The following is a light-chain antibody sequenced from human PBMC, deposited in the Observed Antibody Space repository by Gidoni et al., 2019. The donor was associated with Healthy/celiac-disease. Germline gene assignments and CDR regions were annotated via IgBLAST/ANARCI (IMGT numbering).Light chain of an antibody. CDR2: AAS. Sequence: DIQITTSLSSLSASVGERVTITCRACQGIRKDLVWYQQKPGKAPKRLIYAASSLQSGVPSRFSGSGSGTEFTLTISSLQPEDFATYYCQQHNSYPQLTFGEGTKVEIK. CDR3: QQHNSYPQLT. J-gene: IGKJ4*01. CDR1: QGIRKD. V-gene: IGKV1-17*01.